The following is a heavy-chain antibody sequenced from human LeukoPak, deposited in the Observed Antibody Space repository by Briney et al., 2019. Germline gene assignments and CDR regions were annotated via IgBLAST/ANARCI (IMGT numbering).Heavy chain of an antibody. J-gene: IGHJ4*02. Sequence: SGGSLRLSCAASGFTFSSNGMHWVRQAPGKGLEWVAVIWYDGSNKYYADSVKGRFTISRDNSKNTLYLQMNSLRAEDTAVYYCASHKWFGELYFDYWGQGTLVTVSS. V-gene: IGHV3-33*01. CDR3: ASHKWFGELYFDY. D-gene: IGHD3-10*01. CDR2: IWYDGSNK. CDR1: GFTFSSNG.